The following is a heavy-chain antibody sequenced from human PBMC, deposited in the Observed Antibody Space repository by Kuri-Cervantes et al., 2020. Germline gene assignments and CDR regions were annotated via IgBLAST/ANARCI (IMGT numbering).Heavy chain of an antibody. CDR2: IIPIFGTA. CDR3: AREYASSSWYDY. J-gene: IGHJ4*02. D-gene: IGHD6-13*01. Sequence: SVKVSCKASGGTFNNYAISWVRQAPGQGLEWMGGIIPIFGTANYAQKFQGRVTITTDESTSTAYMELSSLRSEDTAVYYCAREYASSSWYDYWGQGTLVTVSS. V-gene: IGHV1-69*05. CDR1: GGTFNNYA.